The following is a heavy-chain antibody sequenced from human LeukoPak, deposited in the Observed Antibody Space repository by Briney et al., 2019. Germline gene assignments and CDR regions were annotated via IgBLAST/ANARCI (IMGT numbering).Heavy chain of an antibody. CDR3: ARVGIVAGIDY. J-gene: IGHJ4*02. CDR1: GVGLDSSW. Sequence: SVEASGVGLDSSWRHWPHQATRKGLVWFSRINSDGSSTSYADSVKGRFTISRDNAKNTLYLQMNSLRAEDTAVYYCARVGIVAGIDYWGQGTLVTVSS. CDR2: INSDGSST. D-gene: IGHD6-19*01. V-gene: IGHV3-74*01.